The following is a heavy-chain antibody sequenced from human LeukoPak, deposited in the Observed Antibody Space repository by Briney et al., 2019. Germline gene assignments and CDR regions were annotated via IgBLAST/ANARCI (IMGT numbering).Heavy chain of an antibody. Sequence: PEGSLRLSCAASGFTFSSYEMNWVRQAPGKGLEWVSYISSSGSTIYYADSVKGRFTISRDNAKNSLYLQMNSLRAEDTAVYYCARVLSSGFDYWGQGTLVTVSS. V-gene: IGHV3-48*03. CDR3: ARVLSSGFDY. CDR1: GFTFSSYE. D-gene: IGHD3-22*01. CDR2: ISSSGSTI. J-gene: IGHJ4*02.